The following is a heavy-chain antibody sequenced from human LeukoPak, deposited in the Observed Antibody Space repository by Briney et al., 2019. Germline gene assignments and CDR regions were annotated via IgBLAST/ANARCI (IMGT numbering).Heavy chain of an antibody. J-gene: IGHJ6*02. V-gene: IGHV3-7*05. Sequence: GGSLRLSCAASGFTFSSYSMSWVRQAPGKGLEWVANIKQDGSEKYYVDSVKGRFTISRDNAKNSLYLQMNSLRAEDTAVYYCAREASGSLYYYYYGMDVWGRGTTVTVSS. CDR3: AREASGSLYYYYYGMDV. D-gene: IGHD1-26*01. CDR1: GFTFSSYS. CDR2: IKQDGSEK.